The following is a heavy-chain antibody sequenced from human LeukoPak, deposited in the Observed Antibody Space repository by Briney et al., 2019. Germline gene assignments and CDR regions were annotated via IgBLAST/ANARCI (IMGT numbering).Heavy chain of an antibody. D-gene: IGHD2-21*02. CDR1: GYTFTSYY. Sequence: ASVTVSCKASGYTFTSYYMHWVRHAPRQGLKWMGIINPSGGSTSYAQKFQGRVTMSRDPSTSTVYMELSSRRSEDMAVYYCARSGGDPFDYWRQGALATVCS. CDR2: INPSGGST. V-gene: IGHV1-46*01. CDR3: ARSGGDPFDY. J-gene: IGHJ4*02.